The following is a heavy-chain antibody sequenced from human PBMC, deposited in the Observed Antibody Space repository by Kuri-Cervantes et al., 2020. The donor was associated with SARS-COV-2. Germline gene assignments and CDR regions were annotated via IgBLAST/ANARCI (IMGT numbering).Heavy chain of an antibody. V-gene: IGHV3-30-3*01. CDR3: AREELLHGGDYFDY. J-gene: IGHJ4*02. CDR1: GFTFSSYA. Sequence: GESLKISCAASGFTFSSYAMHWVRQAPGKGLEWVAVISYDGSNKYYADSVKGRSTISRDNSKNTLYLQMNSLRAEDTAVYYCAREELLHGGDYFDYWGQETLVTVSS. D-gene: IGHD1-26*01. CDR2: ISYDGSNK.